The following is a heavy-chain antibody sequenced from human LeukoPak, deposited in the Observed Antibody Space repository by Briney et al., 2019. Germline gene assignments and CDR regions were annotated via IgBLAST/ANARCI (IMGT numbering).Heavy chain of an antibody. Sequence: GGSLRLSCAASGFTVSSNYMSWVRQAPGKGLEWVSVIYSGGSTYYADSVKGRFTISRDNSKNTLYLQMNSLRAEDTAVYYCARAPGGTRPFDYWGQGTLVTVSS. CDR2: IYSGGST. D-gene: IGHD3-16*01. J-gene: IGHJ4*02. CDR3: ARAPGGTRPFDY. CDR1: GFTVSSNY. V-gene: IGHV3-53*01.